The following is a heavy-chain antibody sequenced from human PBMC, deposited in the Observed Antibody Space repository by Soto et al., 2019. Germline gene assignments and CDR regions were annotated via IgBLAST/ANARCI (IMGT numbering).Heavy chain of an antibody. Sequence: QVQLQESGPGLVKPSQTLSLTCTVSGGSISSGGYYWSWIRQHPGKGLEWIGYIYYSGSTYYNPSPKGRVTISVDPSNNQFSLKPSSVTASDTAVYYCARDPRSGYDSSGYYYTGAFDIWGQGTMVTVSS. CDR2: IYYSGST. D-gene: IGHD3-22*01. V-gene: IGHV4-31*03. J-gene: IGHJ3*02. CDR1: GGSISSGGYY. CDR3: ARDPRSGYDSSGYYYTGAFDI.